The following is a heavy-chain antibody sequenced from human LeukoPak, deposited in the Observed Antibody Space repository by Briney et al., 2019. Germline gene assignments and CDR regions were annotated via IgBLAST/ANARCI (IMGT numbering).Heavy chain of an antibody. CDR2: IKSKTDGGTT. CDR1: GFTFSNAW. J-gene: IGHJ4*02. CDR3: AKVANGYSYYFDY. Sequence: GGSLRLSCAASGFTFSNAWMNWVRQAPGKGLEWVGRIKSKTDGGTTYYADSVKGRFTISRDNSKNTLYLQMNSLRAEDTAVYYCAKVANGYSYYFDYWGQGTLVTVSS. V-gene: IGHV3-15*07. D-gene: IGHD5-18*01.